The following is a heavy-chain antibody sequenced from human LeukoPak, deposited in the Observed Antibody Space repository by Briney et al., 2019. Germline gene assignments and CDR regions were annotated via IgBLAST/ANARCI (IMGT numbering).Heavy chain of an antibody. Sequence: TSETLSLTCTVSGGSISSYYWSWIRQPPGKGLEWIGYIYYSGSTNYNPSLKSRVTISVDTSKNQFSLKLSSVTAADTAVYYCAGAYCGGDCYWSFDYWGQGTLVTVSS. CDR3: AGAYCGGDCYWSFDY. CDR2: IYYSGST. J-gene: IGHJ4*02. D-gene: IGHD2-21*02. CDR1: GGSISSYY. V-gene: IGHV4-59*01.